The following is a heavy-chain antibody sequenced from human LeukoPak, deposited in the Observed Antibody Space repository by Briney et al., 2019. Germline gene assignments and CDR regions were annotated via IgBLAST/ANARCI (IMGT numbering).Heavy chain of an antibody. CDR3: ARGNRSPSYFDY. J-gene: IGHJ4*02. V-gene: IGHV4-31*03. CDR2: IYYSGST. Sequence: SQTLSLTCTVSGGSISSGGYYWSWIRQHPGKGLEWIGYIYYSGSTYYNPSLKSRVTISVDTSKNQFSLKQSSVTAADTAVYYCARGNRSPSYFDYWGQGTLVTVSS. CDR1: GGSISSGGYY. D-gene: IGHD1-14*01.